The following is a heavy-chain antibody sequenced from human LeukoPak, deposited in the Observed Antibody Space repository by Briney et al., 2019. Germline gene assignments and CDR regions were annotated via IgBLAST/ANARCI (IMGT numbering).Heavy chain of an antibody. D-gene: IGHD6-25*01. CDR3: ARERHQAFDI. CDR1: GYTFTSYD. J-gene: IGHJ3*02. V-gene: IGHV1-8*03. CDR2: INPNSGNT. Sequence: ASVKVSCKASGYTFTSYDINWVRQATAQGLEWMGLINPNSGNTGYAQKFQGRVTITRNTSISTAYMELSSLRSEGTDVDYCARERHQAFDIGAKGTRVPVPS.